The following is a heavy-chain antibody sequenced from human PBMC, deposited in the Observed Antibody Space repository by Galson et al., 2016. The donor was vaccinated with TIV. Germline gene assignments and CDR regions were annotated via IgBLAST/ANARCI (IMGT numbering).Heavy chain of an antibody. V-gene: IGHV3-74*01. D-gene: IGHD3-22*01. J-gene: IGHJ4*02. CDR3: TRVPFDYYDTSGYSYYFDY. CDR2: INSDGSSI. CDR1: GFTFTNYW. Sequence: SLRLSCGASGFTFTNYWMEWVRQVPGKGLVWVSRINSDGSSIRYADSVKGRFTISRDNAENTLYLQMNILRAEDTAVYYCTRVPFDYYDTSGYSYYFDYWGQGTLVSVSS.